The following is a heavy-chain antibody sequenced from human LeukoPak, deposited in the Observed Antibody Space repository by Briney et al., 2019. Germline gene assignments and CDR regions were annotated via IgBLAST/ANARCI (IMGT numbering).Heavy chain of an antibody. Sequence: GGSLRLSCAASGFTFGDYAIHWVRQAPGKGLEWVSLISGHGSSTYYADSLKGRFTISRDNNKNSLYLQMNSLKTADTALYFCARGPHPAYGDYVVLDSWGQGTLVTVSS. D-gene: IGHD4-17*01. CDR1: GFTFGDYA. CDR3: ARGPHPAYGDYVVLDS. J-gene: IGHJ4*02. CDR2: ISGHGSST. V-gene: IGHV3-43*02.